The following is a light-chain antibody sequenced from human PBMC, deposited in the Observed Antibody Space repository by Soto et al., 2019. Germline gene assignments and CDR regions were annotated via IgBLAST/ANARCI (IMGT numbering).Light chain of an antibody. CDR3: CSYAGSYTV. Sequence: QSALTQPRSVSGSPGQSGTISCTGTSSDVGGYNYVSWYQQHPGKAPKLMIYDVSKRPSGVPDRFSGSKSGNTASLTISGLQAEDEADYYCCSYAGSYTVFGGGTKVTVL. J-gene: IGLJ2*01. V-gene: IGLV2-11*01. CDR2: DVS. CDR1: SSDVGGYNY.